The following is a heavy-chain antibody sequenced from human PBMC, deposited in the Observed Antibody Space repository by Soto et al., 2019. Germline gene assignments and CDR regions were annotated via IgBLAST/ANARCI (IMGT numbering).Heavy chain of an antibody. CDR2: INAGNGNT. CDR3: ARGLAPDIVVVVAANWFDP. D-gene: IGHD2-15*01. Sequence: VASVKVSCKASGYTFTIYAMHWVRQAPGQRLEWMGWINAGNGNTKYSQKFQGRVTITRDTSASTAYMELSSLRSEDTAVYYCARGLAPDIVVVVAANWFDPWGQGTLVTVSS. V-gene: IGHV1-3*01. CDR1: GYTFTIYA. J-gene: IGHJ5*02.